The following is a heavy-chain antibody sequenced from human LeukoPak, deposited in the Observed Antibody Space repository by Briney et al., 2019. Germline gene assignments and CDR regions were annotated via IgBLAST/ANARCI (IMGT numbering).Heavy chain of an antibody. CDR1: GFTFSDYG. J-gene: IGHJ4*02. Sequence: PGRSLRLSCAVSGFTFSDYGMNWARQAPGRGLEWVAVISYDGSNKHYADSVKGRFTISRDNSKNTLYLQMNSLRAEDTAVYYCARDTGGFYFDYWGQGTLVTVSS. CDR3: ARDTGGFYFDY. D-gene: IGHD3-16*01. V-gene: IGHV3-30*03. CDR2: ISYDGSNK.